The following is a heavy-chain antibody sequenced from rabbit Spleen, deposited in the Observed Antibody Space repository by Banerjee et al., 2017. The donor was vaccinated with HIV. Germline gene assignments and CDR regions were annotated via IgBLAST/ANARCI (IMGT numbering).Heavy chain of an antibody. V-gene: IGHV1S45*01. D-gene: IGHD8-1*01. J-gene: IGHJ6*01. CDR2: INTINDVT. CDR1: GFSFSSNYW. CDR3: ARDTGTSFSTYGMDL. Sequence: QEQLEESGGDLVKPEGSLTLTCTASGFSFSSNYWICWVRQAPGKGLEWIGCINTINDVTWYASWAKGRFTISKTSSTTVTLQMTRLTAADTATYFCARDTGTSFSTYGMDLWGPGTLVTVS.